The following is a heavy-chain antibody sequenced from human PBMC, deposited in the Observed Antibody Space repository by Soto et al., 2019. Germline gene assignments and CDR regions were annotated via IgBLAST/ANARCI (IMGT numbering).Heavy chain of an antibody. J-gene: IGHJ6*02. CDR3: ASIGIRAYYYDSSGYDNYYYYGMDV. D-gene: IGHD3-22*01. V-gene: IGHV4-39*01. CDR1: GGSISSSSYY. Sequence: SETMSLTCTVSGGSISSSSYYGGWIRQPPGKGLEWIGSIYYSGSTYYNPSLKSRVTISVDTSKNQFSLKLSSVTAADTAVYYCASIGIRAYYYDSSGYDNYYYYGMDVWGQGTTVT. CDR2: IYYSGST.